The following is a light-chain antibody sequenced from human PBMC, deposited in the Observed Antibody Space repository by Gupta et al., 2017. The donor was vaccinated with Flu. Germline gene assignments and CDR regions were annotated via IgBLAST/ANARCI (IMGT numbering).Light chain of an antibody. CDR2: WAS. CDR1: QSVVHSSNNKDY. V-gene: IGKV4-1*01. Sequence: NCKSSQSVVHSSNNKDYLAWFRHKPGQPPKVLIYWASTRESGVPDRFSGSGSGTDFTLTISSLQAEDVAVYYCQQYYSTPPTFGGGTKVEIK. J-gene: IGKJ4*01. CDR3: QQYYSTPPT.